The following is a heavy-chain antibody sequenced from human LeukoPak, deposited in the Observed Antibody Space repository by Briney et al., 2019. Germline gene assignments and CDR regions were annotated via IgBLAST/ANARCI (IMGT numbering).Heavy chain of an antibody. Sequence: GGSLRLSCAASGFTVSSNYMSWVRQAPGKGLEWVSVIYSGGSTYYADSVKGRFTISRDNSKNTLYLQMNSLRAEDTAVYYCAKGSPDSWIQLWPVHPPYYFDYWGQGTLVTVSS. CDR1: GFTVSSNY. V-gene: IGHV3-53*01. D-gene: IGHD5-18*01. CDR2: IYSGGST. J-gene: IGHJ4*02. CDR3: AKGSPDSWIQLWPVHPPYYFDY.